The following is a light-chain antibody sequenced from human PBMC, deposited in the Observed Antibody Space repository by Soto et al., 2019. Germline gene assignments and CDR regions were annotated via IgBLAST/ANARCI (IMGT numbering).Light chain of an antibody. CDR3: QSYDSSLRAWV. CDR1: SSNIGGGYD. Sequence: QSVLTQPPSVSGAPGQRVTISCTGGSSNIGGGYDVHWYHQFPGTAPKLHVYGNTNRPSGISDRFSASKSGSSASLAITGLQAEDEAEYYCQSYDSSLRAWVFGGGPSSPS. CDR2: GNT. V-gene: IGLV1-40*01. J-gene: IGLJ3*02.